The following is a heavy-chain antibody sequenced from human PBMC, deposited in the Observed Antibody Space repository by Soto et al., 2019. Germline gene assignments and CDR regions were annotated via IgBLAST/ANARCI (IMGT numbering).Heavy chain of an antibody. CDR2: TYYRSKWYN. D-gene: IGHD6-19*01. Sequence: SQTLSLTCAISGDSVSSNSAAWNWIRQSPSRGLEWLGRTYYRSKWYNDYAVSVKSRITINPDTSKNQFSLQLNSVTPEDTAVYYCARGGQWLETGYYYYYGMDVCGQGTTVTVYS. J-gene: IGHJ6*02. CDR3: ARGGQWLETGYYYYYGMDV. V-gene: IGHV6-1*01. CDR1: GDSVSSNSAA.